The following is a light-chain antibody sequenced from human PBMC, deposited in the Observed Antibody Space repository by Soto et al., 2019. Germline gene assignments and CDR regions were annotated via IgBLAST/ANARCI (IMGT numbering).Light chain of an antibody. V-gene: IGKV1-12*01. CDR2: GAY. J-gene: IGKJ1*01. CDR3: QQANTFPWT. Sequence: DSQMTQSPSSVSASVGDRVTITYRASQGISSWLAWYQQKPGKAPNLLIYGAYSLQSGVPSRFSGSGSGTDFTLTSSSLQPEDFATYYCQQANTFPWTFGQGTKVEVK. CDR1: QGISSW.